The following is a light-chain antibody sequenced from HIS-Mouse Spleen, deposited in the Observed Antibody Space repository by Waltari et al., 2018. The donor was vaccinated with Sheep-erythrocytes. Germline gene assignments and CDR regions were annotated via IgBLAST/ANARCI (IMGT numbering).Light chain of an antibody. CDR1: SSDVGGYNY. CDR2: DVS. CDR3: QAWDSSTAV. V-gene: IGLV2-11*01. J-gene: IGLJ2*01. Sequence: QSALTQPRSVSGSPGQSVTISCTGTSSDVGGYNYVSWYQQHPGKAPKLMLNDVSKRPSGVPDPFSGSKSGNTASLTISGLQAMDEADYYCQAWDSSTAVFGGGTKLTVL.